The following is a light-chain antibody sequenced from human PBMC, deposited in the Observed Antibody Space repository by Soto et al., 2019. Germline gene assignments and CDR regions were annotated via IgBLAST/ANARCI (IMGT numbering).Light chain of an antibody. CDR2: DVN. Sequence: QSAPTQPASVSGSPGQSIIISCTGTSSDVGGYEYVSWYQHHPGKAPKVIMYDVNNRPSGVSNRFSGSKSGHTASLTISGLQAEDEADYYCSSYTSTATRVFGTGTKVTVL. CDR3: SSYTSTATRV. J-gene: IGLJ1*01. V-gene: IGLV2-14*03. CDR1: SSDVGGYEY.